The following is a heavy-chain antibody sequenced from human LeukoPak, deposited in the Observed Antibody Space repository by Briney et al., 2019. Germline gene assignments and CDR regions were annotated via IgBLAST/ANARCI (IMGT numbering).Heavy chain of an antibody. CDR2: ISWNSGSI. J-gene: IGHJ4*02. Sequence: PGGSLRLSCAASGFTFDDYAMHWVRQAPGKGLEWVSGISWNSGSIGYADSVKGRFTISRDNAKNSLYLQMNSLRAEDTALYYCAKAERTWIQLWSTYFDYWGQGTLVTVSS. CDR3: AKAERTWIQLWSTYFDY. V-gene: IGHV3-9*01. CDR1: GFTFDDYA. D-gene: IGHD5-18*01.